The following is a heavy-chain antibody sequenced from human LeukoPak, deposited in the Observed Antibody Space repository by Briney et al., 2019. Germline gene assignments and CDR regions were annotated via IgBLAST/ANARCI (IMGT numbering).Heavy chain of an antibody. CDR1: GFTFSSYS. V-gene: IGHV3-21*01. J-gene: IGHJ4*02. D-gene: IGHD2-2*01. Sequence: PGGSLRLSCAASGFTFSSYSMNWVRQAPGKGLEWVSSISSSSSYIYYAYSVKGRFTISRDNAKNSLYLQMNSLRAEDTAVYYCAREAVYSSTSWSDYWGQGTLVTVSS. CDR3: AREAVYSSTSWSDY. CDR2: ISSSSSYI.